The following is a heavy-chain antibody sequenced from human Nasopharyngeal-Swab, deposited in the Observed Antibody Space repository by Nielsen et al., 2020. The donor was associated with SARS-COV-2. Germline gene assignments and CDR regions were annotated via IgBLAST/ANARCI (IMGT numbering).Heavy chain of an antibody. CDR2: IIPIFGTA. CDR3: AKDPRGAVAGST. CDR1: GGTFSSYA. V-gene: IGHV1-69*13. Sequence: SVKVSCKASGGTFSSYAISWVRQAPGQGLEWMGGIIPIFGTANYAQKFQGRVTITADESTSTAYMELSSLRTEDTALYYCAKDPRGAVAGSTWGQGTLVTVSS. D-gene: IGHD6-19*01. J-gene: IGHJ5*02.